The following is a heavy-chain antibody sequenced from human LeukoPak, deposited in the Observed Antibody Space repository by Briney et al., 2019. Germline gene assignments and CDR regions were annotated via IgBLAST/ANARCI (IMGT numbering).Heavy chain of an antibody. CDR2: INHSGST. J-gene: IGHJ5*02. V-gene: IGHV4-34*01. D-gene: IGHD2/OR15-2a*01. CDR3: ARRASRRLILGNWFDP. Sequence: NPSETLSLTCAVYGGSFSGYYWSWIRQPPGKGLEWIGEINHSGSTNYNPSLKSRVTISVDTSKNQFSLKLSSVTAADTAVYYCARRASRRLILGNWFDPWGQGTLVTVSS. CDR1: GGSFSGYY.